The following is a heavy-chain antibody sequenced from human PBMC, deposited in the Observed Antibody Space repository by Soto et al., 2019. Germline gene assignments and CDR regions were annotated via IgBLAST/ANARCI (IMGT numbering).Heavy chain of an antibody. CDR1: GFIFSDYA. V-gene: IGHV3-23*01. J-gene: IGHJ3*02. CDR2: MGGANGDT. D-gene: IGHD2-15*01. Sequence: GGSLRLSCAASGFIFSDYAMSRVRQAPGKGLEWVAGMGGANGDTYYAESVRGRFAISRDNSKSTLFLQLNSLRAEDTAVYFCAKDGVDHNSVWDPFDIWGQGTLVT. CDR3: AKDGVDHNSVWDPFDI.